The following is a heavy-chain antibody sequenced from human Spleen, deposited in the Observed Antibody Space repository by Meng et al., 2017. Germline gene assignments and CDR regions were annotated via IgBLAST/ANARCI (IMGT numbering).Heavy chain of an antibody. CDR3: ARGPTTMAHDFDY. Sequence: QVQLQQWGAGLLKPSETLSLTCVVSGGSFSGYYWSWIRQPPGKVLEWIGEINHSGSTNYNPSLKSRVTISVDTSKNNLSLKLSSVTAADSAVYYCARGPTTMAHDFDYWGQGTLVTVSS. CDR1: GGSFSGYY. D-gene: IGHD4-11*01. CDR2: INHSGST. J-gene: IGHJ4*02. V-gene: IGHV4-34*01.